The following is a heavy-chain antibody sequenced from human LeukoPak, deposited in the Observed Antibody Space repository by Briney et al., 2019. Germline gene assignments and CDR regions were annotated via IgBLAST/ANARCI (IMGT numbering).Heavy chain of an antibody. Sequence: GGSLRLSCAASGFTVSSSYMTWVRQAPGKGLEWVSVIYSGGSTSYADSVKGRFTISRDNSKNTLYLQMNSLRAEDTAVYYCARDMGDIVVVPAAIPSGSDFDYWGQGTLVTVSS. CDR1: GFTVSSSY. D-gene: IGHD2-2*02. CDR2: IYSGGST. CDR3: ARDMGDIVVVPAAIPSGSDFDY. J-gene: IGHJ4*02. V-gene: IGHV3-53*01.